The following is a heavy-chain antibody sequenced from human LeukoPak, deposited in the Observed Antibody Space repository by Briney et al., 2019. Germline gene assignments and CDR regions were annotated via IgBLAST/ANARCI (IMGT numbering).Heavy chain of an antibody. Sequence: ASVKVSCKASGYTFTSYYMHWVRQAPGQGLEWMGIINPSGGSTSYAQKFQGRVTMTRDTSTSTVYMELSSLRSKDTAVYYCARDGYSSSWYGYYYYYGMDVWGQGTTVTVSS. J-gene: IGHJ6*02. V-gene: IGHV1-46*01. CDR1: GYTFTSYY. D-gene: IGHD6-13*01. CDR2: INPSGGST. CDR3: ARDGYSSSWYGYYYYYGMDV.